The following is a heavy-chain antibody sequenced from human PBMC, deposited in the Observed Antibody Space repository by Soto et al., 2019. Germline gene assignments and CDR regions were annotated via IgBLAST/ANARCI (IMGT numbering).Heavy chain of an antibody. CDR1: GFSFNSYG. Sequence: PGGSLRLSCAVSGFSFNSYGMSWVRQAPGKGLEWVSAISASGGSRYYADSVKGRFAISRDNSKNTLFLQMNSLSAEDTAVYYCARRYYYDGSGPYGMDVWGQGPTVTVSS. CDR2: ISASGGSR. V-gene: IGHV3-23*01. D-gene: IGHD3-22*01. CDR3: ARRYYYDGSGPYGMDV. J-gene: IGHJ6*02.